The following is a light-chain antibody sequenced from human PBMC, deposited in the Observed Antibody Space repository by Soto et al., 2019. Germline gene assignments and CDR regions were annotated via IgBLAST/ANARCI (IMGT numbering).Light chain of an antibody. CDR2: AAS. J-gene: IGKJ1*01. CDR1: QSISSY. V-gene: IGKV1-39*01. Sequence: RKSESQGTRSAFVGDRVTITCRASQSISSYLNWYQQKPGKAPKLLIYAASSLQSGVPSRFSCSGSGTDFTLTISRLYPENLATYYCQQRYNTPRTFGQGTKVDIK. CDR3: QQRYNTPRT.